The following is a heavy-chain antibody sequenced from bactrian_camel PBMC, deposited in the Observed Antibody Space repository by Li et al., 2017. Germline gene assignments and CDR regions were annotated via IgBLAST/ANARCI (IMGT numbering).Heavy chain of an antibody. Sequence: HVQLVESGGGSVQAGGSLRLSCAASGYGYSSYSMAWFRQAPGKEREGVATIATAGWTTYADSVKGRFTISLDKAKNTLYLQMNSLKAEDSAMYYCAAPSRPGPCGSKVWYRPGGSDMNYWGKGTQVTVS. J-gene: IGHJ7*01. CDR2: IATAGWT. CDR1: GYGYSSYS. V-gene: IGHV3S53*01. D-gene: IGHD2*01.